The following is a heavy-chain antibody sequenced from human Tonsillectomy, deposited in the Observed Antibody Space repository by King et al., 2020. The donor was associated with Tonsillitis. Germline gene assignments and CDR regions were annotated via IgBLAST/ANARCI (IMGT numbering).Heavy chain of an antibody. CDR2: FNNEWSST. V-gene: IGHV3-74*01. CDR1: GFTFRSYW. Sequence: VQLVESGGGLVQPGGSLRLCCAASGFTFRSYWMHCVRQTPGTGLGWGSRFNNEWSSTSYADSVKGRFIISRDNAKDTLYLQMNSLRAEDTAVYYCVRVEFERLVSDYWGQGTLVTVSS. D-gene: IGHD6-13*01. CDR3: VRVEFERLVSDY. J-gene: IGHJ4*02.